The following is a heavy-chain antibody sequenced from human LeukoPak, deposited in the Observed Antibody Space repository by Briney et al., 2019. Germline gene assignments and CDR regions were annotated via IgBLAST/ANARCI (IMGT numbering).Heavy chain of an antibody. Sequence: GGSLRLSCAASGSTFTTYAMHWVRQAPGKGLEWVSVVSYDGNNKYYADSVKGRFTISRDNAKNSVYLQINSLRAEDTAVYYCARIGYRSSCFDYWGRGTVVTVSS. CDR3: ARIGYRSSCFDY. CDR1: GSTFTTYA. CDR2: VSYDGNNK. V-gene: IGHV3-30-3*01. D-gene: IGHD6-13*01. J-gene: IGHJ4*02.